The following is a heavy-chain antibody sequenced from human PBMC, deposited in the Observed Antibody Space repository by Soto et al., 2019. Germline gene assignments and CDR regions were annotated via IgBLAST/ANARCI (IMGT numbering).Heavy chain of an antibody. CDR2: ISYDGSNK. D-gene: IGHD4-17*01. CDR3: AKDRSAYGDYVLDH. V-gene: IGHV3-30*18. CDR1: GFTFSSYG. Sequence: GGSLRLSCAASGFTFSSYGMHWVRQAPGKGLEWVAVISYDGSNKYYADSVKGRFTISRDNSKNTLYLQMNSLRAEDTAVYYCAKDRSAYGDYVLDHWGQGTLVTVSS. J-gene: IGHJ4*02.